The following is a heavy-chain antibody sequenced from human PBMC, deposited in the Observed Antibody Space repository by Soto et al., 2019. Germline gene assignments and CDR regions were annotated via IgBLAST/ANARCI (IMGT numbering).Heavy chain of an antibody. CDR1: GFTFNTYD. CDR2: IKGRNDGT. V-gene: IGHV3-23*01. CDR3: TKGAWLDY. J-gene: IGHJ4*02. Sequence: GGSLRLSCAASGFTFNTYDMSWVRQAPGKGLEWVSEIKGRNDGTYYADSVKGRFTISRDNSKNTLFLQMNSLRVEDTALYYCTKGAWLDYWGQGTLITVSS.